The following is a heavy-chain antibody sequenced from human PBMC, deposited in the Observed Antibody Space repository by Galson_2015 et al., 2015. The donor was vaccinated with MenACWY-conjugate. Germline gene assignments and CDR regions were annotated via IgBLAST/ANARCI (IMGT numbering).Heavy chain of an antibody. V-gene: IGHV3-23*01. CDR1: GFTFSSYA. CDR2: ITATWSGA. J-gene: IGHJ4*02. D-gene: IGHD2-21*01. Sequence: SLRLSCAASGFTFSSYAMSWVRQAPGQGLEWVSAITATWSGAHYADSVRGRFTISRDNAKNTLYLQINSLRADDTAVYYCVPFPLRATDYWGQGTLVTVSS. CDR3: VPFPLRATDY.